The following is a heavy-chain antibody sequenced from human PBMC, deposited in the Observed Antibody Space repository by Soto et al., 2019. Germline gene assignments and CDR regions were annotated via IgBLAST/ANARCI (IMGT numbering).Heavy chain of an antibody. D-gene: IGHD3-16*01. J-gene: IGHJ5*02. V-gene: IGHV3-30*18. CDR3: AQAPTDDSIWGTHSYAPPRGWFDH. CDR2: ISFDGSNK. CDR1: GFIFSSYG. Sequence: GGSLRLSCAASGFIFSSYGMHWVRQAPDKGLECVAVISFDGSNKYYADSVRGRFTISRDNSKNMLYLQMNSLRVEDTAMYYCAQAPTDDSIWGTHSYAPPRGWFDHWGQGTLVTVSS.